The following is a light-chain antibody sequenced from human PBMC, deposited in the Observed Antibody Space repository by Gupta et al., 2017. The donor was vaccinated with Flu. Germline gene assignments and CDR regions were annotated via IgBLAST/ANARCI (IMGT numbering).Light chain of an antibody. J-gene: IGKJ2*01. CDR1: QSVSSN. CDR2: DAS. CDR3: QQRCNWPMYT. Sequence: ETVLTQSPATLSLSPGERATLPCRASQSVSSNLAWYQQKPGQAPRLLIYDASNRATGIPARFSGSGCGTDFTLTISSREPEDVAVYYCQQRCNWPMYTFGQGTKLEIK. V-gene: IGKV3-11*01.